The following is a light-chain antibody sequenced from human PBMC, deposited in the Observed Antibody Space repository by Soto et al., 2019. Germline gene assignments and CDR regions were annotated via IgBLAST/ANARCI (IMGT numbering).Light chain of an antibody. V-gene: IGKV1-39*01. CDR3: QQSYSAPRT. J-gene: IGKJ3*01. CDR1: QNIRSY. CDR2: SAS. Sequence: DIPMTQSPSSLPASVGDRVTITCRASQNIRSYLNWYQHKPGQAPKLLIYSASTLQSGVPARFSGSGSGTDFTLTISSLQPEDFATYYCQQSYSAPRTFGPGTKLDI.